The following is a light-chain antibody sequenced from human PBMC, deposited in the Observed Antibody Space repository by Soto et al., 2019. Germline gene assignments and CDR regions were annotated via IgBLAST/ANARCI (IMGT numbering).Light chain of an antibody. CDR2: EAS. CDR1: HSVGSF. Sequence: EIVLTQSPATLSLSPGERATLSCRASHSVGSFLAWYQQKSGQAPRLLIYEASNRAPGIPARFSGSGSGTDFTLTISSLEPEDCAVYYCQDQSNWLGYFGPGTKVDIK. CDR3: QDQSNWLGY. V-gene: IGKV3-11*01. J-gene: IGKJ3*01.